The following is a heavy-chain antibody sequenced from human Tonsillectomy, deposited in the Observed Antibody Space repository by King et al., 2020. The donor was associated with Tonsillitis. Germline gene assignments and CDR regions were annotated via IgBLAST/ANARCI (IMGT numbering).Heavy chain of an antibody. J-gene: IGHJ2*01. CDR2: FSHSGSS. CDR3: ARVSTMVRAPLPNWYFDL. D-gene: IGHD3-10*01. CDR1: GGSFSDYY. Sequence: VQLQQWGAGLLKPSETLSLTCAVYGGSFSDYYWSWIRQSPGKGLEWIGEFSHSGSSNYNPSLKSPVTISVDTSKNQFSLKLTSVTAADTAVYYCARVSTMVRAPLPNWYFDLWGRGTLVTVSS. V-gene: IGHV4-34*01.